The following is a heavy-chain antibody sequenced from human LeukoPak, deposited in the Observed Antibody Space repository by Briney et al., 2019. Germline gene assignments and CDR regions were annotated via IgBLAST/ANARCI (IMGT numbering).Heavy chain of an antibody. CDR2: INAGNGNT. CDR3: ASGPGVTTVTTFDY. V-gene: IGHV1-3*01. CDR1: GYTFTSYA. J-gene: IGHJ4*02. Sequence: ASVKVSCKAFGYTFTSYAMHWVRQAPGQRLEWMGWINAGNGNTKYSQKFQGRVTITRDTSASTAYMELSSLRSEDTAVYYCASGPGVTTVTTFDYWGQGTLVTVSS. D-gene: IGHD4-17*01.